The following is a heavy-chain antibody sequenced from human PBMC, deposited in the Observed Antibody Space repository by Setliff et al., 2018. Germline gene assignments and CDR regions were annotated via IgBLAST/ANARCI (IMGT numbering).Heavy chain of an antibody. CDR1: GVTVSDAW. J-gene: IGHJ5*02. CDR2: IKSKTDGGPT. D-gene: IGHD3-10*01. Sequence: GGSLRLSCAASGVTVSDAWMGWVRQTPGGGLDWVGRIKSKTDGGPTDYAAPVKGRFTISRDDSKDTLYLQMNSLKTEDTAVYYCVKLVPQAISSDPWGQGTLVTVSS. CDR3: VKLVPQAISSDP. V-gene: IGHV3-15*01.